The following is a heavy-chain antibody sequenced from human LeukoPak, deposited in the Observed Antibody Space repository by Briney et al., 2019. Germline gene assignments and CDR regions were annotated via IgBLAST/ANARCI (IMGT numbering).Heavy chain of an antibody. V-gene: IGHV3-11*06. CDR3: ARDVGYCSGGSCERDY. D-gene: IGHD2-15*01. CDR1: GFTFSDYY. Sequence: KPGGSLRLSCAASGFTFSDYYMSWIRQAPGKGLEWVSSISSSSSYIYYADSVKGRFTISRDNAKNSLYLQMNSLRAEDTAVYYCARDVGYCSGGSCERDYWGQGTLVTVSS. J-gene: IGHJ4*02. CDR2: ISSSSSYI.